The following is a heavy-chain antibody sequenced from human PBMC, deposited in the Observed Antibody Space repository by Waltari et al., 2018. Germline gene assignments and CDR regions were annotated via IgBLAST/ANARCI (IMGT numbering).Heavy chain of an antibody. D-gene: IGHD1-20*01. V-gene: IGHV4-34*01. J-gene: IGHJ4*02. Sequence: QVQPQQWGAGLLKPSETLSLTCAVYGGSFSGYYWSWIRQPPGKGLEWIGEINHSGSTNYNPSRKSRVTISVDTSKNQFSLKLSSVTAADTAVYYCARITGSGYYFDYWGQGTLVTVSS. CDR3: ARITGSGYYFDY. CDR2: INHSGST. CDR1: GGSFSGYY.